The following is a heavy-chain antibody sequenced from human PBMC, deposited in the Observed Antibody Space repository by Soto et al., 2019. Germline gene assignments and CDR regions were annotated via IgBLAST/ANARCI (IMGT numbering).Heavy chain of an antibody. J-gene: IGHJ4*02. Sequence: QVQLQESGPGLVKPSQTLALTCSVSGGSINSGGSYWGWIRQLPGKGLEWIGYIYYGGSTYYNPSLKSRVSISVGTSKKGFSLELSSVTAAETAVYYCARYVDRALAFDDWGQGTLVTVSS. CDR1: GGSINSGGSY. CDR2: IYYGGST. D-gene: IGHD5-18*01. V-gene: IGHV4-31*03. CDR3: ARYVDRALAFDD.